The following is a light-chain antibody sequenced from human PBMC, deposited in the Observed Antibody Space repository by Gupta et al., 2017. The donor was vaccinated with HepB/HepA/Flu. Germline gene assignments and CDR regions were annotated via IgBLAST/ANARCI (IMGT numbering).Light chain of an antibody. V-gene: IGLV2-14*01. Sequence: QSALAQPASVSGSPGQSITISCTGTNSDYVSWYQQYPGKAPKRLLYKVFDRPSGVSHRFSGSKSGNTASLTITGLQAEEEANYYCSSYTFTSTRCVFGGGTNLTVL. CDR3: SSYTFTSTRCV. CDR1: NSDY. CDR2: KVF. J-gene: IGLJ3*02.